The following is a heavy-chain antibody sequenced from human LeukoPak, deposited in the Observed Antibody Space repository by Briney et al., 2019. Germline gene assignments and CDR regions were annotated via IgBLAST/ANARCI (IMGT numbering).Heavy chain of an antibody. J-gene: IGHJ4*02. V-gene: IGHV3-23*01. D-gene: IGHD3-16*01. CDR2: ISGSGDNT. Sequence: GGSLRLSCAASGFTFSSHGMSWVRQAPGKGLEWVSTISGSGDNTYYADSVKGRFTISRDNSKNTLYLQMNSLRAEDTAVYYCARFHYDYVWGSYGAIDYWGQGTLVTVSS. CDR3: ARFHYDYVWGSYGAIDY. CDR1: GFTFSSHG.